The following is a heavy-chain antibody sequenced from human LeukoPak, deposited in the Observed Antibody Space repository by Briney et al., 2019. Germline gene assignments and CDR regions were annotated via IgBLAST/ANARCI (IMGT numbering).Heavy chain of an antibody. J-gene: IGHJ6*03. D-gene: IGHD6-19*01. CDR2: INHSGST. Sequence: PSETLSLTCAVYGGSFSGYYWSWIRQPPWKGLEWIGEINHSGSTNYNPSLKSRVTISVDTSKNQFSLKLSSVTAADTAVYYCAREGGGSHGYYYYYMDVWGKGTTVTVSS. V-gene: IGHV4-34*01. CDR1: GGSFSGYY. CDR3: AREGGGSHGYYYYYMDV.